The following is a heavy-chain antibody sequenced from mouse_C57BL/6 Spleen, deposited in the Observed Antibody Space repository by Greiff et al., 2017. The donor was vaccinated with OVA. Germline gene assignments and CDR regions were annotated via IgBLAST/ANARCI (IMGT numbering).Heavy chain of an antibody. CDR2: IYPGNSDT. Sequence: EVQLQQSGTVLARPGASVKMSCKTSGYTFTSYWMHWVKQRPGQGLEWIGAIYPGNSDTSYNQKFKGKAKLTAVTSASTAYMELSSLTNEDSAVYYCTRKDTTVVAPYYFDYWGQGTTLTVSS. V-gene: IGHV1-5*01. D-gene: IGHD1-1*01. J-gene: IGHJ2*01. CDR1: GYTFTSYW. CDR3: TRKDTTVVAPYYFDY.